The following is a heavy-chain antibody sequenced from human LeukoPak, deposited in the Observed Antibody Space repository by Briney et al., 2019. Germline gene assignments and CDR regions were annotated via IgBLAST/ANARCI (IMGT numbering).Heavy chain of an antibody. Sequence: GGSLRLSCAASGFTFSSYSMNWVRQAPGKGLEWVSYISSSSTIYYADSVKGRFTISRDNAKNSLYLQMNSLRAEDTAVYYCARERSSSWNWGQGTLVTVSS. J-gene: IGHJ4*02. V-gene: IGHV3-48*01. CDR1: GFTFSSYS. D-gene: IGHD6-13*01. CDR3: ARERSSSWN. CDR2: ISSSSTI.